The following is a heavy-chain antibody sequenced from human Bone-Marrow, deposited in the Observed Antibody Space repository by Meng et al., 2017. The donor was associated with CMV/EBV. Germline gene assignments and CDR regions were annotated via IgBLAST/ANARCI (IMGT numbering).Heavy chain of an antibody. CDR3: ARDSSLRYFDCNYFDY. CDR2: ISSSSSTI. Sequence: GESLKISYAASGFTFSSYSMNWVRQAPGKGLEWVSYISSSSSTIYYADSVKGRFTISRDNAKNSLYLQMNSLRAEDTAVYYCARDSSLRYFDCNYFDYWGQGALVTVAS. V-gene: IGHV3-48*04. D-gene: IGHD3-9*01. CDR1: GFTFSSYS. J-gene: IGHJ4*02.